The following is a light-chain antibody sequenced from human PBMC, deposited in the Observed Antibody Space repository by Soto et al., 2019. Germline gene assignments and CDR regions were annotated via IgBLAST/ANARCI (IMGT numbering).Light chain of an antibody. CDR2: EVT. J-gene: IGLJ1*01. Sequence: QSALTQLASLSASPGQSITISCTGSSSDVGGHEYVSWFQQKPGKAPKIVISEVTNRPSGVSTRFSGSKSGDTASLTISGLQPEDEAVYYCSSYTRTSAHYVFGGGTKLTVL. CDR1: SSDVGGHEY. CDR3: SSYTRTSAHYV. V-gene: IGLV2-14*01.